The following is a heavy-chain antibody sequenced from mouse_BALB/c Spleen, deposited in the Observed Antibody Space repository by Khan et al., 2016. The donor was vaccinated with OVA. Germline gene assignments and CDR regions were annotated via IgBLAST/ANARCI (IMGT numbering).Heavy chain of an antibody. Sequence: VQLQQSGTVLARPGASVKMSCKASGYSFTSYWIHWVKQRPGQGLEWIGAIYPGISDTRYNQKFKGKAKLTAVTSASTAYMELSSLTNEDSAVFYCTRSYDSYYFDYWGQGTTLTVSS. CDR3: TRSYDSYYFDY. D-gene: IGHD2-4*01. CDR1: GYSFTSYW. V-gene: IGHV1-5*01. J-gene: IGHJ2*01. CDR2: IYPGISDT.